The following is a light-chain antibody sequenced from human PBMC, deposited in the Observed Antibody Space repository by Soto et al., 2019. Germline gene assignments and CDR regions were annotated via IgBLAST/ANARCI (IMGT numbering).Light chain of an antibody. CDR2: DAS. CDR1: QSISSW. Sequence: IKMTQSPSTLSASVGDRVTITCRASQSISSWLAWFQQKPGKAPKLLMYDASSLESGVPSRFSGSGSGTEFTLTISSLQPDDFATYYCQQYGTYLRTFGQGTKVDI. CDR3: QQYGTYLRT. V-gene: IGKV1-5*01. J-gene: IGKJ1*01.